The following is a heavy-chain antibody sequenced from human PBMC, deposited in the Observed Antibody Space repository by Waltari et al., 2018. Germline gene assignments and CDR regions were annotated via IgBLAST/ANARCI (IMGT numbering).Heavy chain of an antibody. CDR1: GYPFTGYY. Sequence: QVQLVQSGAEVKKPGASVKVSCQASGYPFTGYYIHWVRQAPGPGLEWMGLINPNSGGTNYAQKFQGRVTMTRDTSISTAYMELSRLRSDDTAVYYCARDFSGYDSIGNWFDPWGQGTLVTVSS. CDR2: INPNSGGT. D-gene: IGHD5-12*01. J-gene: IGHJ5*02. V-gene: IGHV1-2*02. CDR3: ARDFSGYDSIGNWFDP.